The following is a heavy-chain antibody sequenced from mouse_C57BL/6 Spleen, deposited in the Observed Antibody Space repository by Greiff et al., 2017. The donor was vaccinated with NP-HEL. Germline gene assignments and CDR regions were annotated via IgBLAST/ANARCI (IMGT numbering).Heavy chain of an antibody. D-gene: IGHD4-1*01. CDR3: ARGVGPFDY. V-gene: IGHV1-82*01. CDR1: GYTFSSSW. Sequence: QVQLQQSGPELVKPGASVKISCKASGYTFSSSWMNWVKQRPGKGLEWIGRIYPGDGDTNYNGKFKGKATLTADKSSSTAYMQLSSLTSEDSAVYFCARGVGPFDYWGQGTTLTVSS. CDR2: IYPGDGDT. J-gene: IGHJ2*01.